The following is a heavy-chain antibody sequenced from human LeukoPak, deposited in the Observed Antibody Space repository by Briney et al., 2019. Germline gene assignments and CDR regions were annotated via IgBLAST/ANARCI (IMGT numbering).Heavy chain of an antibody. J-gene: IGHJ4*02. V-gene: IGHV4-4*02. Sequence: PSGTLSLTCAVSGGSISSTDWWSWVRQPPGKGLEWIGEVYHSGSTNYNPSLKSRVTISVDKSKNQFSLKLSSVTAADTAVYYCARTELNCSGGSCYYYYFDYWGQGTLVTVSS. CDR2: VYHSGST. CDR3: ARTELNCSGGSCYYYYFDY. CDR1: GGSISSTDW. D-gene: IGHD2-15*01.